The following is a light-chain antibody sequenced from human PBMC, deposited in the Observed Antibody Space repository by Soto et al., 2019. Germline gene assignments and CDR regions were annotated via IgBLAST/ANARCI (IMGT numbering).Light chain of an antibody. CDR3: QYHGSSPIT. V-gene: IGKV3-11*01. CDR2: DAS. J-gene: IGKJ5*01. Sequence: EIVLTQSPATLSLYPGERATLSCRASQSVWTYLAWYQQKRGQAPRLLMYDASNRASGVPARFSGSGSGTDFTLTISSLEPEDFALFYCQYHGSSPITFGQGTRLEI. CDR1: QSVWTY.